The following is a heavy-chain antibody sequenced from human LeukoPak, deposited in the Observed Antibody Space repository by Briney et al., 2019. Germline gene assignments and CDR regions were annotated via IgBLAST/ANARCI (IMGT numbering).Heavy chain of an antibody. CDR1: GFTFSSYG. V-gene: IGHV3-30*18. J-gene: IGHJ6*02. CDR3: AKDRRQWLAIYYYYYGMDV. CDR2: ISYDGSNK. D-gene: IGHD6-19*01. Sequence: GRSLRLSCAASGFTFSSYGMHWVRQAPGKGLEWVAVISYDGSNKYYADSVKGRFTISRDNSKNTLYLQMNSLRAEDTAVYYCAKDRRQWLAIYYYYYGMDVWGQGTTVTVSS.